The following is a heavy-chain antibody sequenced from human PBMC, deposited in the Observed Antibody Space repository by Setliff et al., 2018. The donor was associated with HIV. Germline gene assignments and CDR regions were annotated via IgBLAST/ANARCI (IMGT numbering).Heavy chain of an antibody. V-gene: IGHV4-61*02. D-gene: IGHD2-2*01. CDR2: IYTSGST. Sequence: SETLSLTCTVSGGSISSGSYYWSWIRQPAGKGLEWIGRIYTSGSTNYNPSLKSRVTISMDTSKNQFSLRMTSVTAADTAVYHCARFKPPYCSSRNCYWGAFDIWGQGAMVTVSS. CDR1: GGSISSGSYY. CDR3: ARFKPPYCSSRNCYWGAFDI. J-gene: IGHJ3*02.